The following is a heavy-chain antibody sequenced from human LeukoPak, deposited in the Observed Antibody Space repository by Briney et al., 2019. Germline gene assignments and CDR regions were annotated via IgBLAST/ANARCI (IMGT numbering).Heavy chain of an antibody. D-gene: IGHD4-17*01. Sequence: SVKVSCKTSGGTFNNSAISWVRQAPGQGLEWLGGIMPLFGTAGYARKFQGRVTITKDESTRTVYLELTSLTSDDTAVYYCARDVHGDYGSGWFDPWGQGTLVSVSS. CDR3: ARDVHGDYGSGWFDP. CDR1: GGTFNNSA. J-gene: IGHJ5*02. V-gene: IGHV1-69*05. CDR2: IMPLFGTA.